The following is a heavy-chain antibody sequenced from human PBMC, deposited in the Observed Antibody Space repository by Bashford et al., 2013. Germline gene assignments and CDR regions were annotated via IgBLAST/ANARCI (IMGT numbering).Heavy chain of an antibody. V-gene: IGHV3-53*01. D-gene: IGHD4-17*01. Sequence: VRQAPGKGLEWVSVIYSGGSTYYADSVKGRFTISRDNSKDTLYLQMNSLRAEDTAVYYCAKDRDDYGDPECFDIWGLGTMVTVSS. J-gene: IGHJ3*02. CDR2: IYSGGST. CDR3: AKDRDDYGDPECFDI.